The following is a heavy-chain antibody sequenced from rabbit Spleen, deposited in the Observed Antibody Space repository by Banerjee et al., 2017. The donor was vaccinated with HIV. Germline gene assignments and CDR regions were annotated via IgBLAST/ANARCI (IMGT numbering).Heavy chain of an antibody. CDR2: IDTGSSGFT. Sequence: QSLEESGGDLVKPGASLTLTCTASGVSFSFNSYMCWVRQDPGKGLEWIACIDTGSSGFTYFASWAKGRFTISKTSSTTVTLQMTSLTAADTATYFCARDSGSSFSSYGMDLWGQGTLVTVS. V-gene: IGHV1S40*01. CDR3: ARDSGSSFSSYGMDL. CDR1: GVSFSFNSY. D-gene: IGHD8-1*01. J-gene: IGHJ6*01.